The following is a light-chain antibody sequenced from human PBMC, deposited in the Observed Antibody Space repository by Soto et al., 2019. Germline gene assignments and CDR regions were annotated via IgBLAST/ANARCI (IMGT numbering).Light chain of an antibody. V-gene: IGLV2-14*01. J-gene: IGLJ1*01. CDR3: SAYRGSTSPYV. Sequence: QSALTQPASVSGSPEQSIAISCTGTSSDVGGSNYVSWYQQHPGKAPRLMIYDVSTLSPGVSDRFSGSKSGNTASLTISGLQAEDEADYYCSAYRGSTSPYVFGTGTKVTVL. CDR1: SSDVGGSNY. CDR2: DVS.